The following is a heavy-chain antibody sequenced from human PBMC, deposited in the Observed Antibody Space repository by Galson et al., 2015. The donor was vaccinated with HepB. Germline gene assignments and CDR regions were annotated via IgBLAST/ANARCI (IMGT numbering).Heavy chain of an antibody. J-gene: IGHJ3*02. Sequence: SVKVSCKVSGYTLTELSMHWVRQAPGKGLEWMGGFEPEDGETIYAQKFQGRVTMTEDTSTDTAYMELSSLRSEDTAVYYCARWTYYYDSSGYLNDAFDIWGQGTMVTVSS. CDR3: ARWTYYYDSSGYLNDAFDI. CDR1: GYTLTELS. V-gene: IGHV1-24*01. D-gene: IGHD3-22*01. CDR2: FEPEDGET.